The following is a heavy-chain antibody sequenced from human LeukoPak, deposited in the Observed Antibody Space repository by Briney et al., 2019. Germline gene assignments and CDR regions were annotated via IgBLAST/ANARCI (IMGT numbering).Heavy chain of an antibody. V-gene: IGHV3-21*01. Sequence: GGSLRLSCAASGFTFSSYSMNWVRQAPGKGLEWVSSISSSSSYIYYADSVKGRFTISRDNAKNSLYLQMNSLRAEDTAVYYCARDRDDYYGSGSYSDHWGQGTLVTVSS. CDR1: GFTFSSYS. CDR3: ARDRDDYYGSGSYSDH. J-gene: IGHJ5*02. D-gene: IGHD3-10*01. CDR2: ISSSSSYI.